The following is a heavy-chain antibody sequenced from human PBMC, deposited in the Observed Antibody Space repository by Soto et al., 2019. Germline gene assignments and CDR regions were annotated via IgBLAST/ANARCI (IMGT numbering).Heavy chain of an antibody. V-gene: IGHV4-59*01. CDR2: IYYNGRT. CDR1: GGSISYYS. D-gene: IGHD3-22*01. Sequence: SETRSRTCTVSGGSISYYSWSWIGQPPGRGLEWIGYIYYNGRTNYNPSLKSRVTISLDTSKNWISLNLRSVTAADTAVYYCATLNYYDATDYFDSWGQGTLVTSPQ. J-gene: IGHJ4*02. CDR3: ATLNYYDATDYFDS.